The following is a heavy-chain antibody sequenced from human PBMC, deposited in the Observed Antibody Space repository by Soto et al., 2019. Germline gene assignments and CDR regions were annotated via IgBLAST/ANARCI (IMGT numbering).Heavy chain of an antibody. CDR3: AQAPYYSDSSGYRYYYYGLDV. J-gene: IGHJ6*02. Sequence: SVKVSCKASGFTFTSSAVQWVRQARGQRLEWIGWIVVGSGNTNYAQKFQERVTITRDMSTSTAYMELSSLRSEDTAVYYCAQAPYYSDSSGYRYYYYGLDVWGQGITVTVSS. D-gene: IGHD3-22*01. V-gene: IGHV1-58*01. CDR2: IVVGSGNT. CDR1: GFTFTSSA.